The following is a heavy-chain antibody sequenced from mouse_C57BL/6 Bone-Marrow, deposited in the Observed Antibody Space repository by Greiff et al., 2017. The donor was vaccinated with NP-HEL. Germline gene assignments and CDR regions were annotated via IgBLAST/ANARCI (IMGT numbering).Heavy chain of an antibody. Sequence: EVQLQQSGAELVRPGASVKLSCTASGFNIKDDYMHWVKQRPEQGLEWIGWIDPENGDTEYASKFQGKATITADTSSNTAYLQLSSLTSKDTAVYYCTTVYYDYDEWFAYWGQGTLVTVSA. D-gene: IGHD2-4*01. CDR1: GFNIKDDY. CDR3: TTVYYDYDEWFAY. CDR2: IDPENGDT. J-gene: IGHJ3*01. V-gene: IGHV14-4*01.